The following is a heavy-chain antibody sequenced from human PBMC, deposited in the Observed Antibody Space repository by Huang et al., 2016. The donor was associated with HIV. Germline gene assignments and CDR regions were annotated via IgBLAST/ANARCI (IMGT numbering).Heavy chain of an antibody. CDR3: AHIGRLGDYYMDV. Sequence: QITLKESGPTLVKPTETLTLTCSFSGFSLNSKGVGVGWIRQPPGKALEWLALSYWDDDKRYMPSGRNKISISRDTTKKQVVLTLTNVDRLDTGTYYCAHIGRLGDYYMDVWGNGTTVTVSS. CDR2: SYWDDDK. D-gene: IGHD1-26*01. V-gene: IGHV2-5*02. CDR1: GFSLNSKGVG. J-gene: IGHJ6*03.